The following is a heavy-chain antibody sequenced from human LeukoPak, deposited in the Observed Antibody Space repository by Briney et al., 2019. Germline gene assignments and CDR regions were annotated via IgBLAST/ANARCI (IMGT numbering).Heavy chain of an antibody. CDR2: IYNGEST. CDR3: ARQMADYLYHYLDV. J-gene: IGHJ6*03. CDR1: GGSITSSSYY. Sequence: SGTLSLTCAVSGGSITSSSYYWGWIRQPPGKGRGWIGNIYNGESTYYNPSLKSRLTISVDTSKNQFSLKLRSVTAADTAVYFCARQMADYLYHYLDVWGKGTSVIVSS. V-gene: IGHV4-39*01. D-gene: IGHD5-24*01.